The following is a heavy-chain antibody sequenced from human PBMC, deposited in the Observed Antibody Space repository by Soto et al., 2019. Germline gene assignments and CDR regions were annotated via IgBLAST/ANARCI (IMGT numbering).Heavy chain of an antibody. CDR2: ISYDGSNK. J-gene: IGHJ5*02. Sequence: QVQLVESGGGVVQPGRSLRLSCAASGFTFSSYGMHWVRQAPGKGLEWAAVISYDGSNKYYADSVKGRFTISRDNSKNTLYLQMNSLRAEDTAVYYCAKDGGGYCSSTSCYGSWGQGTLVTVSS. CDR1: GFTFSSYG. D-gene: IGHD2-2*01. V-gene: IGHV3-30*18. CDR3: AKDGGGYCSSTSCYGS.